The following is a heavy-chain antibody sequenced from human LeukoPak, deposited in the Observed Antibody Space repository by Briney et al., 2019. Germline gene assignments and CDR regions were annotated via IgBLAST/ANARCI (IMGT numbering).Heavy chain of an antibody. J-gene: IGHJ4*02. Sequence: SETLSLTCAVYGGSFSGYYWSWIRQPLGKGLEWIGEINHSGSTNYNPSLKSRVTISVDTSKNQISLKLSSVTAADTAVYYCARHDYGGRSDYWGQGTLVTVSS. CDR3: ARHDYGGRSDY. CDR2: INHSGST. D-gene: IGHD4-17*01. V-gene: IGHV4-34*01. CDR1: GGSFSGYY.